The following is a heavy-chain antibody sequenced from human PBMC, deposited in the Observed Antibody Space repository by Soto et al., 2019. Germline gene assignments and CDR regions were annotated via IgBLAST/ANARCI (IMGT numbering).Heavy chain of an antibody. CDR1: GFTFDDYA. CDR2: INWNSGSI. J-gene: IGHJ6*02. CDR3: AREYIVVVTATGGARRGMDV. V-gene: IGHV3-9*01. Sequence: GGSLRLSCAASGFTFDDYAMHWVRQVPGKGLEWVSGINWNSGSIGYGDSVKGRFAISRDNAKNSLHLQMNSLSAEDTAVYYCAREYIVVVTATGGARRGMDVWGQGTTVTVSS. D-gene: IGHD2-21*02.